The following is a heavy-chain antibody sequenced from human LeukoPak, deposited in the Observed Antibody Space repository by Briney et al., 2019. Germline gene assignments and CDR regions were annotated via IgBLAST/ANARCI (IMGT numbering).Heavy chain of an antibody. Sequence: GGSLRLSCAASGFTFSSYAMSWVRQAPGKGLEWVAVISYDGSNKYYADSVKGRFTISRDNSKNTLYLQMNSLRAEDTAVYYCASDRSGDSYYFDYWGQGTLVTVSS. CDR2: ISYDGSNK. D-gene: IGHD3-10*01. J-gene: IGHJ4*02. CDR3: ASDRSGDSYYFDY. CDR1: GFTFSSYA. V-gene: IGHV3-30-3*01.